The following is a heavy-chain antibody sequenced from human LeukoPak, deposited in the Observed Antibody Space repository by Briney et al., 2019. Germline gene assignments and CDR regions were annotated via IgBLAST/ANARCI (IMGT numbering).Heavy chain of an antibody. D-gene: IGHD3-9*01. V-gene: IGHV3-11*01. CDR2: ITNSGSTI. Sequence: KPGGSLRLSCAASGFTFSDYNMNWVRQSPGKAREWVSYITNSGSTIHYADSVKGRFTISTDNAKNSLYLQMNSLRAEDTAVYYCARSIGLTGGGVDVWGQGTTVTVSS. J-gene: IGHJ6*02. CDR1: GFTFSDYN. CDR3: ARSIGLTGGGVDV.